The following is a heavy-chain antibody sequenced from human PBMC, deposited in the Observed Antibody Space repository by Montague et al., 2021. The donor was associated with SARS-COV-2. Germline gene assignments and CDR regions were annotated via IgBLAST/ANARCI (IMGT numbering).Heavy chain of an antibody. J-gene: IGHJ4*02. CDR1: GGSISGYY. Sequence: SETLSLTCTVPGGSISGYYWSWIRQPPGKGPEGIGNIYDTGNTNYNPSLKSRVTITEDTSKNHFSLNLTSVTAADAAMDYCARGTRVVGVTPGFRWWGQGTQVAVSS. CDR2: IYDTGNT. CDR3: ARGTRVVGVTPGFRW. V-gene: IGHV4-59*12. D-gene: IGHD1-26*01.